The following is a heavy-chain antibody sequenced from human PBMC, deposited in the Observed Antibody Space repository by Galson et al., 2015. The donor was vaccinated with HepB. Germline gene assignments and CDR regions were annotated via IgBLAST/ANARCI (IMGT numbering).Heavy chain of an antibody. CDR2: IYYSGST. D-gene: IGHD3-16*02. V-gene: IGHV4-39*01. CDR1: GGSISSSSYY. J-gene: IGHJ2*01. Sequence: QVQLQESGPGLVKPSETLSLTCTVSGGSISSSSYYWGWIRQPPGKGLEWVGSIYYSGSTYYNPSLKSRVTISVDTSKNQFSLKLSSVTAADTAVYYCARRVYDRNYDYVWGSYRITFWYFDLWGRGTLVTVSS. CDR3: ARRVYDRNYDYVWGSYRITFWYFDL.